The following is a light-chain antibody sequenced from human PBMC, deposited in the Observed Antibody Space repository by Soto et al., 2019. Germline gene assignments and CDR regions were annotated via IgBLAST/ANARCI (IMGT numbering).Light chain of an antibody. CDR2: QVT. CDR1: SSDVGIYNY. CDR3: SSYTGSTNYV. V-gene: IGLV2-14*01. Sequence: QSFLTQPASVSGSPGQSITISCTGTSSDVGIYNYVSWYQQHPGKAPKLMIYQVTNRPSGVSNRFSGSKSGNTASLTISGLQAEDEADYYCSSYTGSTNYVLGTGTKV. J-gene: IGLJ1*01.